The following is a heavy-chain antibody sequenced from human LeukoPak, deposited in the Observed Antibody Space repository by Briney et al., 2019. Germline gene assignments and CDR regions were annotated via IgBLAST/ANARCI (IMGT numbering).Heavy chain of an antibody. V-gene: IGHV3-23*01. J-gene: IGHJ4*02. CDR1: GFTFSSYA. Sequence: GGSLRLSCAASGFTFSSYAMSWVRQAPGKGLEWVSAISGSGGNTYYADSVKGRFTISRDNSKNTLYLQMNSLRAEDTAVYYCARDSTGEYYFDYWGQGTLVTVSS. CDR3: ARDSTGEYYFDY. CDR2: ISGSGGNT. D-gene: IGHD7-27*01.